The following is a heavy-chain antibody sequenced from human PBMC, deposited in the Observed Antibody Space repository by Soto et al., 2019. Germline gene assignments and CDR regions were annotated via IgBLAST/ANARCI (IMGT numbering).Heavy chain of an antibody. D-gene: IGHD4-17*01. CDR2: ISAYNGNT. V-gene: IGHV1-18*04. CDR1: GYTFTSYG. CDR3: ARYPRTYGGYVFYYGMDV. Sequence: QVQLVQSGAEVKKPGASVKVSCKASGYTFTSYGISRVRQAPGQGLEWMRWISAYNGNTNYAQKLQCRVTRTTDTSTSTAYMELRGLRSDDTAVYYCARYPRTYGGYVFYYGMDVWGQGTTVTVSS. J-gene: IGHJ6*02.